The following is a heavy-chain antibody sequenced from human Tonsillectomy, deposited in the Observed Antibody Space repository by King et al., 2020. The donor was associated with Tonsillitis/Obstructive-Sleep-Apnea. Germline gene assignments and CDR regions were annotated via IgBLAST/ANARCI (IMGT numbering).Heavy chain of an antibody. J-gene: IGHJ3*02. V-gene: IGHV3-49*04. CDR3: TRGRYYDFWSGYYRACDI. CDR1: GFTFGDYV. D-gene: IGHD3-3*01. CDR2: IRSKAYGGTT. Sequence: VQLVESGGGLVQPGRSLRLSCIASGFTFGDYVMTWVRQAPGKGLEWVGFIRSKAYGGTTEYAASVKGRFTISRDDSKSIAHLQMNSLKTEDTAVYYCTRGRYYDFWSGYYRACDIWGQGTMVTVSS.